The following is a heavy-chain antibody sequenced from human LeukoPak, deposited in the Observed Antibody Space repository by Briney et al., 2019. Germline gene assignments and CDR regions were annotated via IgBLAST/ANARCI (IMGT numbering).Heavy chain of an antibody. Sequence: SGGSLRLSCVASGFSFSNYAMTWVRQAPGKGLEWVSTLTGSGISTYYARSVKSRFTISRDNSKNTLYLQMNSLRAEDTAVYYCAKDHFGQGDGERDYWGQGTLVTVSS. CDR1: GFSFSNYA. J-gene: IGHJ4*02. CDR2: LTGSGIST. V-gene: IGHV3-23*01. D-gene: IGHD3-10*01. CDR3: AKDHFGQGDGERDY.